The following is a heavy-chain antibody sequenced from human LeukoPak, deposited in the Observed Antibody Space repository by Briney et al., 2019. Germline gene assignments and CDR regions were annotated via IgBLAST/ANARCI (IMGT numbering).Heavy chain of an antibody. J-gene: IGHJ4*02. CDR2: INHSGST. CDR1: GGSFSGYY. V-gene: IGHV4-34*01. Sequence: SETLSLTCAVYGGSFSGYYWSWIRQPPGKGLERIGEINHSGSTNYNPSLKSRVTISVDTSKNQFSLKLSSVTAADTAVYYCARTTYNYYDSSGYRYYFDYWGQGTLVTVSS. D-gene: IGHD3-22*01. CDR3: ARTTYNYYDSSGYRYYFDY.